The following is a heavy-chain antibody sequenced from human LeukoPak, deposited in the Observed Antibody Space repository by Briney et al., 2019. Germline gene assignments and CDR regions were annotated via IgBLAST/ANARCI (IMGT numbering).Heavy chain of an antibody. CDR1: GGSISSYY. CDR3: ARARWDIVVVPAAMPSVYYYYMDV. V-gene: IGHV4-59*01. J-gene: IGHJ6*03. Sequence: PSETLSLTCTVSGGSISSYYWSWIRQPPGKGLEWIGYIYYSGSTNYNPSLKSRVTISVDTSKNQFSLKLSSVTAADTAVYYCARARWDIVVVPAAMPSVYYYYMDVWGKGTTVTISS. D-gene: IGHD2-2*01. CDR2: IYYSGST.